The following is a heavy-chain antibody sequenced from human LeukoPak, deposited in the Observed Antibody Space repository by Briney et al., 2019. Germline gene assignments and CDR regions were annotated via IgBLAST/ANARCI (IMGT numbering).Heavy chain of an antibody. Sequence: ESGPTLVKPSETLSLTCTVSGGSISSYYWSWIRQPPGKGLEWIGYIYYSGSTNYNPSLKSRVTMSVETSKNEFSLKLRSVTAADTAVYYCARGRLTTINWFDPWGQGTLVTVSS. CDR3: ARGRLTTINWFDP. CDR2: IYYSGST. V-gene: IGHV4-59*01. CDR1: GGSISSYY. J-gene: IGHJ5*02. D-gene: IGHD4-17*01.